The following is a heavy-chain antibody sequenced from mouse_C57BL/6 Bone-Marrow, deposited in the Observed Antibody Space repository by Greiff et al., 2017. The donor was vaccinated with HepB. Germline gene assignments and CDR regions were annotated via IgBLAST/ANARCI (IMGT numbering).Heavy chain of an antibody. J-gene: IGHJ1*03. Sequence: VQLQQSGPELVKPGASVKLSCKASGYTFTSYDINWVKQSPGQGLEWIGWINPRDGSTKYNEKFKGKATLTVDTSSSTAYMELHSLTSEDSAVYFCARPPYYYGSIYWYFDVWGTGTTVTVSS. D-gene: IGHD1-1*01. V-gene: IGHV1-85*01. CDR1: GYTFTSYD. CDR2: INPRDGST. CDR3: ARPPYYYGSIYWYFDV.